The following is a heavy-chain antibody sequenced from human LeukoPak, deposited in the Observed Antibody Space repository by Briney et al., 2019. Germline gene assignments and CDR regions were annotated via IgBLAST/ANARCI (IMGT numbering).Heavy chain of an antibody. CDR1: GFPFTNSA. CDR2: ISGSGGST. CDR3: AKEVGDYYSYMNV. J-gene: IGHJ6*03. D-gene: IGHD1-26*01. Sequence: GGSLRLSCEASGFPFTNSAMNWFGRAPGRGLGWVAAISGSGGSTYYADSVKGRFTVSRDNSKNTLYVQMNSLRAEDTAMYYCAKEVGDYYSYMNVWGKGTTVTVSS. V-gene: IGHV3-23*01.